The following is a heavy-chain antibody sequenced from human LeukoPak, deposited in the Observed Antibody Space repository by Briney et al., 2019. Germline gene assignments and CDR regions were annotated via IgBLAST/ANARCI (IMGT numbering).Heavy chain of an antibody. J-gene: IGHJ6*02. CDR3: ARAPITIFGVVNRRPIGMDV. CDR1: GFTFSNYS. Sequence: GGSLRLSCAASGFTFSNYSMNWVRQAPGKGLEWVSSISSSSSYIYYADSVKGRFTISRDNAKNSLYLQMNSLRAEDTAVYYCARAPITIFGVVNRRPIGMDVWGQGTTVTVSS. V-gene: IGHV3-21*01. CDR2: ISSSSSYI. D-gene: IGHD3-3*01.